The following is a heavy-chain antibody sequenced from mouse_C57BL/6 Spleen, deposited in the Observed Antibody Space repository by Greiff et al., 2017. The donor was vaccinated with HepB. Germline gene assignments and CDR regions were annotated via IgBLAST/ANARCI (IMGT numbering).Heavy chain of an antibody. CDR2: IYPGDGDT. CDR3: ARYYGSSYGDY. CDR1: GYAFSSSW. J-gene: IGHJ2*01. Sequence: VKLQESGPELVKPGASVKISCKASGYAFSSSWMNWVKQRPGKGLEWIGRIYPGDGDTNYNGKFKGKATLTADKSSSTAYMQLSSLTSEDSAVYFCARYYGSSYGDYWGQGTTLTVSS. V-gene: IGHV1-82*01. D-gene: IGHD1-1*01.